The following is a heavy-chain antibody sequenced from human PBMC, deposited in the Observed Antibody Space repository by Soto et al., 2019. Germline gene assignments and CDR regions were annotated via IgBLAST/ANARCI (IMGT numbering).Heavy chain of an antibody. V-gene: IGHV3-48*02. D-gene: IGHD2-15*01. J-gene: IGHJ4*02. CDR1: GFPFSDYN. CDR2: IDIFSATI. CDR3: ARDGVAEIDY. Sequence: GGSQSLSSAASGFPFSDYNMIWVRQAPGKGLEWVSYIDIFSATIYYADSVKDRFTISRDNAKNSLYLQMNSLRDEDTAVYYCARDGVAEIDYWGQGTLVTVSS.